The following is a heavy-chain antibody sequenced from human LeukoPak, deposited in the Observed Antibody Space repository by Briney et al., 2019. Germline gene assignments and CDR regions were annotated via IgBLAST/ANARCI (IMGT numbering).Heavy chain of an antibody. Sequence: PGGSLRLSCAASGFTFSSYSMKWVRQAPGKGLEWIGYIYHSGSTYYNPSLKSRVTISVDRSKNQFSLKLSSVTAADTAVYYCARAETTADYWGQGTLVTVSS. D-gene: IGHD4-17*01. CDR1: GFTFSSYS. CDR3: ARAETTADY. CDR2: IYHSGST. J-gene: IGHJ4*02. V-gene: IGHV4-4*02.